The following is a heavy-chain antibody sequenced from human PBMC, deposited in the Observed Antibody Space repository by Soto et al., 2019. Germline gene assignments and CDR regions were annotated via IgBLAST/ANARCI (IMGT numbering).Heavy chain of an antibody. CDR1: GFSFSNYS. CDR2: MGGDTSYT. CDR3: AKDPNGDYVGAFDS. V-gene: IGHV3-23*01. D-gene: IGHD4-17*01. J-gene: IGHJ4*02. Sequence: GGSLGLSCTAPGFSFSNYSVTWVPPAPGKGLEWVSSMGGDTSYTYYADSVKGRFTISRDKSKNTVFLQMNSLRADDTAVYHCAKDPNGDYVGAFDSWGQGTLVTVSS.